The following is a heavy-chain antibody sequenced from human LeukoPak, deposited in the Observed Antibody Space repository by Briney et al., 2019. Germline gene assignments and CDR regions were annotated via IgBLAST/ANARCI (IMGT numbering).Heavy chain of an antibody. J-gene: IGHJ4*02. Sequence: SETLSLTCTVSGGSISSYYWSWIRQPPGKGLEWIGYIYYSGSTNYNPSLKSRVTISVDTSKNQFSLKLSSVTAADTAVYYCARQLYDSSGYPFDYWGQGTLVTVSS. V-gene: IGHV4-59*01. CDR2: IYYSGST. CDR1: GGSISSYY. D-gene: IGHD3-22*01. CDR3: ARQLYDSSGYPFDY.